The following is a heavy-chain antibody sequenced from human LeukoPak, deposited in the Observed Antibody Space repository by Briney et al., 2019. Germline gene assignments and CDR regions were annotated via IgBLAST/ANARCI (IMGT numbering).Heavy chain of an antibody. CDR3: ARGMYYYDGSGDC. CDR1: GGSMSPYH. V-gene: IGHV4-59*08. Sequence: SETLSLTCTVSGGSMSPYHWGWIRQPPGKGLEWIGYIYYSGSTNYNPSLKSRVTISINTSKNQFSLNLTSVTAADTAVYYCARGMYYYDGSGDCWGQGTLVTVSS. J-gene: IGHJ4*02. D-gene: IGHD3-22*01. CDR2: IYYSGST.